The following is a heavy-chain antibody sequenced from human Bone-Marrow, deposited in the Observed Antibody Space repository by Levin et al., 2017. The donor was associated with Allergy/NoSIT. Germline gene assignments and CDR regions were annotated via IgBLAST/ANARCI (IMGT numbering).Heavy chain of an antibody. CDR3: AKEDYSDYVLDS. CDR2: ISYDGSNK. Sequence: GGSLRLSCAASGFNFSTFGMHWVRQAPGKGLEWVAVISYDGSNKYYVDSVKGRFTISRDNSKNTLFLQMNSLRAEDTAVYYCAKEDYSDYVLDSWGQGTLLTV. V-gene: IGHV3-30*18. D-gene: IGHD4-11*01. J-gene: IGHJ4*02. CDR1: GFNFSTFG.